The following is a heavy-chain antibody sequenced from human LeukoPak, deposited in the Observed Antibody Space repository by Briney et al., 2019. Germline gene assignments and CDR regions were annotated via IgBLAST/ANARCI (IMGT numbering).Heavy chain of an antibody. D-gene: IGHD4-17*01. CDR1: GGSISSSSYY. Sequence: SETLSLTCTVSGGSISSSSYYWGWIRQPPGKGLEWIGSIYYSGSTYYNPSLKSRVTISVGTSKNQFSLKLSSVTAADTAVYYCARHVATVTTEIDYWGQGTLVTVSS. CDR2: IYYSGST. J-gene: IGHJ4*02. CDR3: ARHVATVTTEIDY. V-gene: IGHV4-39*01.